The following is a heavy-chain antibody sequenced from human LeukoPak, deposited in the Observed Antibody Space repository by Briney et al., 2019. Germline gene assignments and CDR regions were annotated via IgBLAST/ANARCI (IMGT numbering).Heavy chain of an antibody. CDR2: ISGSGGST. CDR1: GFIFSTYA. CDR3: AKEYGASR. D-gene: IGHD4/OR15-4a*01. J-gene: IGHJ4*02. Sequence: PGGSLRLSCAASGFIFSTYAMNWVRQAPGKGLEWVSTISGSGGSTYYADSVKGRFTISRDNAKNTLHLQMNSLRAEDTAVYYCAKEYGASRWGQGTLVTVSS. V-gene: IGHV3-23*01.